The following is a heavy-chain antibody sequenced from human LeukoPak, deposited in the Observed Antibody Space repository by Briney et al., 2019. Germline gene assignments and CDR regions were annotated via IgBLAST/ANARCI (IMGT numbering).Heavy chain of an antibody. J-gene: IGHJ4*02. V-gene: IGHV3-21*01. Sequence: GGSLRLSCAASGFTFSSYSMNWVRQAPGKGLEWVSSISSSSSYIYYADSVKGRFTISRDNAKNSLYLQMNSLRAEDTAVYYCASPRGYDSRDFDYWGQGTLVTVSS. D-gene: IGHD5-12*01. CDR1: GFTFSSYS. CDR2: ISSSSSYI. CDR3: ASPRGYDSRDFDY.